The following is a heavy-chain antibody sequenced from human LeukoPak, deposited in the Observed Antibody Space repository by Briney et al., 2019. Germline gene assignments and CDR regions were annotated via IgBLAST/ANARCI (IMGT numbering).Heavy chain of an antibody. Sequence: PGGSLRLSCAASGFTFSSYWMHWVRQAPGKGLVWVSRINSDGSSTSYADSVKGRFTISRDNAKNTLYLQMNSLRAEDTAVYYCARGIMITFGASLDYWGQGTLVTVSS. D-gene: IGHD3-16*01. V-gene: IGHV3-74*01. CDR1: GFTFSSYW. J-gene: IGHJ4*02. CDR2: INSDGSST. CDR3: ARGIMITFGASLDY.